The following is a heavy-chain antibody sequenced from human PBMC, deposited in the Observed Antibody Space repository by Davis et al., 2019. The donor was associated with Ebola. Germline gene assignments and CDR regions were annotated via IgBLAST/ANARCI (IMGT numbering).Heavy chain of an antibody. Sequence: GESLKISCAASGFTFSSYSMNWVRQAPGKGLEWVSAISGSGGSTYYADSVKGRFTISRDNSKNTLYLQMNSLRAEDTAVYYCAKSLGSSLLSNAFDIWGQGTMVTVSS. V-gene: IGHV3-23*01. D-gene: IGHD6-6*01. CDR2: ISGSGGST. CDR1: GFTFSSYS. CDR3: AKSLGSSLLSNAFDI. J-gene: IGHJ3*02.